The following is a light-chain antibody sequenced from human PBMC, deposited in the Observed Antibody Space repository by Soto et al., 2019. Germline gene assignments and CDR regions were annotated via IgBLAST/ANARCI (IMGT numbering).Light chain of an antibody. CDR2: YAS. Sequence: DIQMTQSPSTLYASVGDRVTITCRASQTISTWLAWYQHKPGKAANLLIYYASTLMSGVTSRFSGSGSGTEFTLTISSLQPGDFATYYCQQSETYPLTFGQGTRLDIK. CDR3: QQSETYPLT. J-gene: IGKJ5*01. V-gene: IGKV1-5*01. CDR1: QTISTW.